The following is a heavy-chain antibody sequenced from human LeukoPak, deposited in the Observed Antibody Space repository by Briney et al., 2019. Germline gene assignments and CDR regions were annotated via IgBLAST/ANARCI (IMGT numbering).Heavy chain of an antibody. D-gene: IGHD3-10*01. J-gene: IGHJ6*02. CDR1: GYTFTSYG. Sequence: PSVKVSCKAPGYTFTSYGINWVRQAPGQGLGWMGWFSPYTGNTNNAKKPQGRDAQTTEACTSTAYKELRSLRSDETAGYCCAKPHPQVPAGRSYHYYGMDVWGQGTTVTVSS. V-gene: IGHV1-18*01. CDR2: FSPYTGNT. CDR3: AKPHPQVPAGRSYHYYGMDV.